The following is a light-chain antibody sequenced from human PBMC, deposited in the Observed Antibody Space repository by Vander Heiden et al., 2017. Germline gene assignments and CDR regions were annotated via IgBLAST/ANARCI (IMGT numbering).Light chain of an antibody. Sequence: DIVMTQSPLSLPVTPGEPASISCRSSQSLLHSNGYNYLDWYLQKPGQSPQLLIYLGSNRASGGPARLRGSRSGTDFTLKSSSIEAEHVGAYSCRQSPQAPTFGQGTRLEIK. CDR1: QSLLHSNGYNY. V-gene: IGKV2-28*01. CDR2: LGS. CDR3: RQSPQAPT. J-gene: IGKJ5*01.